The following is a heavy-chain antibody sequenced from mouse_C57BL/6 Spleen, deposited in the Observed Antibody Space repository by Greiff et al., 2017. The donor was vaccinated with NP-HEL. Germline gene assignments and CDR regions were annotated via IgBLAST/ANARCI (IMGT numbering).Heavy chain of an antibody. D-gene: IGHD2-3*01. V-gene: IGHV1-81*01. CDR2: IYPRSGNT. CDR1: GYTFTSYG. CDR3: ARSAIYDGYGGY. Sequence: QVQLQQSGAELARPGASVKLSCKASGYTFTSYGISWVKQRTGQGLEWIGEIYPRSGNTYYNEKFKGKATLTADKSSSTAYMELRRLTSEDSAVYVCARSAIYDGYGGYWGQGTTLTVSS. J-gene: IGHJ2*01.